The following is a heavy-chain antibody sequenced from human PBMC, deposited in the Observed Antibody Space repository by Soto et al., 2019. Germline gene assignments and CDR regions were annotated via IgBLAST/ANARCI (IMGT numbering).Heavy chain of an antibody. CDR1: GGSFSGYY. V-gene: IGHV4-34*01. D-gene: IGHD3-10*02. J-gene: IGHJ4*02. Sequence: QVQVKQWGAGVLKPSETLSLTCGVYGGSFSGYYWTWLRQPPGKGLEWIGEISHSGSTDYNPSLWGRVTISIDASKNQLSLNLNSVTAADTAVYYCARGPMSDWPLCSHWGLGILVTVSS. CDR3: ARGPMSDWPLCSH. CDR2: ISHSGST.